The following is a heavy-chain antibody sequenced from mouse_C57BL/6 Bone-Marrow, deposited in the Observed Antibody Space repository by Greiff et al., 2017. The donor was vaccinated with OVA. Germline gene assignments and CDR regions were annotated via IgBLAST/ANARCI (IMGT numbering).Heavy chain of an antibody. J-gene: IGHJ2*01. V-gene: IGHV1-26*01. Sequence: EVQLQQSGPELVKPGASVKISCKASGYTFTDYYMNWVKQSHGKSLEWIGDINPNNGGTSYNQKFKGKATLTVDKSSSTAYMELRSLTSEDSAVYYCARGGWEDYWGQGTTLTVSS. D-gene: IGHD4-1*01. CDR2: INPNNGGT. CDR3: ARGGWEDY. CDR1: GYTFTDYY.